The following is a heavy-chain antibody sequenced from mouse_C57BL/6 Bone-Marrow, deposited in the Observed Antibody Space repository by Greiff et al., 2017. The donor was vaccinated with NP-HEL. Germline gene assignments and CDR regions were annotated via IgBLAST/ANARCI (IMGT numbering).Heavy chain of an antibody. D-gene: IGHD1-1*01. J-gene: IGHJ3*01. CDR3: TTGLITTVVATGAY. V-gene: IGHV14-4*01. CDR1: GFNIKDDY. CDR2: IDPENGDT. Sequence: VQLKQSGAELVRPGASVKLSCTASGFNIKDDYMHWVKQRPEQGLEWIGWIDPENGDTEYVSKFQGKATITADTSSNTAYLQLSSLTSEDTAVYYCTTGLITTVVATGAYWGQGTLVTVSA.